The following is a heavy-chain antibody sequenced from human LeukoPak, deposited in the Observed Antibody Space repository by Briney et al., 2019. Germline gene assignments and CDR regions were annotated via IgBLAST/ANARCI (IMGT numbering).Heavy chain of an antibody. J-gene: IGHJ4*02. Sequence: SETLSLTCTVSGGSISSGGYYWSWIRQPPGKGLEWIGYIYQSGSTHYTPSLESRVTISVDRSKNQFSLRLSSVTAADTAVYYCAKRVAAAGIFDYWGQGTLVTVSS. CDR3: AKRVAAAGIFDY. CDR1: GGSISSGGYY. CDR2: IYQSGST. D-gene: IGHD6-13*01. V-gene: IGHV4-30-2*01.